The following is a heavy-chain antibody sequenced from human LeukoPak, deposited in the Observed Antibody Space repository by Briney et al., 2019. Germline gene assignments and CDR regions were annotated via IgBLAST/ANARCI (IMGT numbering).Heavy chain of an antibody. J-gene: IGHJ6*02. V-gene: IGHV3-7*03. CDR3: ARGGGLDV. CDR1: GFTFSSYW. CDR2: INHNGNVN. Sequence: PGGSLRLSRAASGFTFSSYWMNWARQAPGKGLEWVASINHNGNVNYYVDSVKGRFTISRDNAKNSLYLQMSNLRVEDTAVYFCARGGGLDVWGQGATVTVSS. D-gene: IGHD3-16*01.